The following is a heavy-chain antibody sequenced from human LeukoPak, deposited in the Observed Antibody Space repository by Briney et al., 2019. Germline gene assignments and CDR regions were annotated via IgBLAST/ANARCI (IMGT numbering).Heavy chain of an antibody. V-gene: IGHV3-7*01. D-gene: IGHD3-22*01. Sequence: HPGGCLRLSCAVYGLTFSSYWMGWVRQAPGKGLEWVAYIKQDGSEKYYVDSVKGRFTISRDNVKKSLYLQRNSLRAEATAVYYCARPPSFYDSDDDFGARGTLVKGSWGPGIMGTVSS. CDR1: GLTFSSYW. CDR3: ARPPSFYDSDDDFGARGTLVKGS. CDR2: IKQDGSEK. J-gene: IGHJ5*02.